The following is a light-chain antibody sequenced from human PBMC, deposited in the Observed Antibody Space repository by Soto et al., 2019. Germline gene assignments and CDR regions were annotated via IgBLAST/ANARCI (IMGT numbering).Light chain of an antibody. CDR3: QQYNNWPPWT. Sequence: ILMTQSPATLSVSPGERATLSCRASQSVSNNLAWYQQKPGQAPRLLIYDASTRATGIPARSSGSGSGTDFTLTISGLQSEDFAVYYCQQYNNWPPWTFGQGTKVEIK. CDR2: DAS. CDR1: QSVSNN. V-gene: IGKV3-15*01. J-gene: IGKJ1*01.